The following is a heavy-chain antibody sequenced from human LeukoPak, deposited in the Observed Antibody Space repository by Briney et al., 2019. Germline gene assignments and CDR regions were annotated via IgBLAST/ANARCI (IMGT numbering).Heavy chain of an antibody. CDR2: IYYSGST. J-gene: IGHJ6*02. V-gene: IGHV4-30-4*01. Sequence: QSSQTLSLTCTVSGGSISSGDYYWSWIRQPPGKGLEWIGYIYYSGSTYYNPSLKSRVTISVDTSKNQFSLKLSSVTAADTAVYYCARETRVAAAGYYYYGMDVWGQGTTVTVSS. CDR1: GGSISSGDYY. D-gene: IGHD6-13*01. CDR3: ARETRVAAAGYYYYGMDV.